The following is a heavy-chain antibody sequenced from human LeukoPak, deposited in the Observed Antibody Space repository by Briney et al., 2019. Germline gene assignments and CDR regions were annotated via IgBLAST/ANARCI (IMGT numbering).Heavy chain of an antibody. D-gene: IGHD6-13*01. CDR1: GFTFSSYG. Sequence: GGSLRLSCAASGFTFSSYGMHWVRQAPGKGLEWVAVISYDGSNKYYADSVKGRFTISRDNSKNTLYLQMNSLRAEDTAVYYCAKYSSSWYGYYYYGMDVWGQETTVTVSS. V-gene: IGHV3-30*18. CDR2: ISYDGSNK. CDR3: AKYSSSWYGYYYYGMDV. J-gene: IGHJ6*02.